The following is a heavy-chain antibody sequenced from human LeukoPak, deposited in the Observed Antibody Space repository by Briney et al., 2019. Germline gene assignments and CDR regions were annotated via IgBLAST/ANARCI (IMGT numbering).Heavy chain of an antibody. J-gene: IGHJ6*02. D-gene: IGHD1-1*01. CDR2: IYYDGST. V-gene: IGHV4-59*08. CDR3: ARRNDPYDLDV. Sequence: SETLSLTCTVSGDSITRNYWTWIRQPPGRGLEWIGYIYYDGSTTYNPSLKSRVTISVGTAKNHFSLELSSVTAADTAVYYCARRNDPYDLDVWGQGTTVTVS. CDR1: GDSITRNY.